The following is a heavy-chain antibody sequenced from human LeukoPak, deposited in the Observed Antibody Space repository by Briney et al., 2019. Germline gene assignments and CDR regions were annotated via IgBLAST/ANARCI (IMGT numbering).Heavy chain of an antibody. Sequence: AGGSLRLSCAASGFTFRNYAMNWVRQAPGKGLEWVSSISDSGSRAYYADSVKGRFTVSRDSSKNTLYLQMNSLRVEDTAVYFCAKDRLGDYFYYGMDVWGQGTTVTVSS. CDR3: AKDRLGDYFYYGMDV. J-gene: IGHJ6*02. CDR1: GFTFRNYA. CDR2: ISDSGSRA. D-gene: IGHD1-26*01. V-gene: IGHV3-23*01.